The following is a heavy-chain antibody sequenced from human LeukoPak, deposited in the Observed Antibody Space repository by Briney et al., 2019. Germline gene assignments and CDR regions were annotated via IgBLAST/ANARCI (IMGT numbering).Heavy chain of an antibody. CDR3: ASPYDSSGYYYGY. CDR2: IYHSGST. CDR1: GYSISSGYY. D-gene: IGHD3-22*01. V-gene: IGHV4-38-2*02. J-gene: IGHJ4*02. Sequence: SETLSLTCTVSGYSISSGYYWGWIRQPPGKGLAWIGSIYHSGSTYYNPSLKSRVTISVDTSKNQFSLKLSSVTAADTAVYYCASPYDSSGYYYGYWGQGTLVTVSS.